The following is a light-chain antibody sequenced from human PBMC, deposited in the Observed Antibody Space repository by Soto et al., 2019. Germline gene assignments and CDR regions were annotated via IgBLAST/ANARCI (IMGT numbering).Light chain of an antibody. V-gene: IGKV3-15*01. J-gene: IGKJ4*01. CDR1: QSVSSN. Sequence: IVMTQSPSTLSVSTGERATLSCRASQSVSSNLAWYQQIPGQAPRLLIYGASTRTTGIPARFSGSGSGTDFTLVIICIQSDQYEVYNYHQDNNWNPVNFGGGNKV. CDR3: HQDNNWNPVN. CDR2: GAS.